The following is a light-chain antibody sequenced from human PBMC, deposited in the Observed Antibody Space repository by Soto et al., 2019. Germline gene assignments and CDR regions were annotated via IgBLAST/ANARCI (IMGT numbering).Light chain of an antibody. V-gene: IGKV3-15*01. CDR3: QQYNSWPET. CDR1: QSLRSS. CDR2: DAS. J-gene: IGKJ1*01. Sequence: DTMMTPSPDTLSVSLGARATLSCRASQSLRSSLAWYQQKPGQAPRLFIYDASTRATGIPARFSGSGSGTEFTLTISSLQSEDFAVYYCQQYNSWPETFGQGTKVDI.